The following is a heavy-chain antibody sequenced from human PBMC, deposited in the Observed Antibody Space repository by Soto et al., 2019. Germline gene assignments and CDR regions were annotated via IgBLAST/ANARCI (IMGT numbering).Heavy chain of an antibody. Sequence: GGSLRLSCVASGFTFSSYGMHCVRQAPGKGLEWVAVICYDGSNKYYADSVKGRFTISRDNSKNTLNLQMNSLRAEDTAVYYCARDPGTSCYMCGMDVWGQGTTVTVSS. J-gene: IGHJ6*02. CDR2: ICYDGSNK. CDR1: GFTFSSYG. D-gene: IGHD2-2*01. CDR3: ARDPGTSCYMCGMDV. V-gene: IGHV3-33*01.